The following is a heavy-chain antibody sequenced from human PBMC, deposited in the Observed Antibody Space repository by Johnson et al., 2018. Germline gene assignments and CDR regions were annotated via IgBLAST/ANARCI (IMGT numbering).Heavy chain of an antibody. CDR1: GFTFSSYW. D-gene: IGHD2-2*01. V-gene: IGHV3-7*01. CDR2: IKQDGSEK. J-gene: IGHJ1*01. Sequence: VQLVESGGGLVQPGGSLRLSCAASGFTFSSYWMSWVRQAPGKGLEWVANIKQDGSEKYYVDSVKGRFTISRDNAKNSLYLQMNSLRAEDTAGYYCAGDVFLTRGYQLLSGYFQHWGQGTLVTVSS. CDR3: AGDVFLTRGYQLLSGYFQH.